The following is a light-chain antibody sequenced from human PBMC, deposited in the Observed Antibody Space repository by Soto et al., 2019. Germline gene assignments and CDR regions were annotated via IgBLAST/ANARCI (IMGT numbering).Light chain of an antibody. Sequence: DIQMTQSPSTLSASVGDRVTITCRASQSISSWLAWYQQKPGKAPKLLIYKASNLQSGVPSRFSGSGSGTEFTLTISSLQPDDFATYYCQQYDTYHVTFGGGTKVDIK. CDR3: QQYDTYHVT. CDR2: KAS. J-gene: IGKJ4*01. CDR1: QSISSW. V-gene: IGKV1-5*03.